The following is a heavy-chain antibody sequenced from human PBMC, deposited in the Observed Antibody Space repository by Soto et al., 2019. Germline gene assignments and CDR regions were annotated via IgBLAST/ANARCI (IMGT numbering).Heavy chain of an antibody. CDR2: IYTSGST. J-gene: IGHJ2*01. CDR3: ARLRGNSSGYDQSIVLYWYFDL. CDR1: GGSISSYY. V-gene: IGHV4-4*07. Sequence: QVQLQESGPGLVKPSETLSLTCTVSGGSISSYYWSWIRQPAGKGLEWIGRIYTSGSTNYNPSLKSRVTMSVDTSKNQFSLKLSSVTAADTAVYYCARLRGNSSGYDQSIVLYWYFDLWGRGTLVTVSS. D-gene: IGHD3-22*01.